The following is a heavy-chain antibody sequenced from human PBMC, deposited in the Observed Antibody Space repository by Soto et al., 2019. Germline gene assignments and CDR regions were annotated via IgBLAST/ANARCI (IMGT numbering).Heavy chain of an antibody. V-gene: IGHV5-51*01. CDR1: GYSFTSYW. Sequence: PGESLKISCKGSGYSFTSYWIGWVRQMPGKGLEWMGIIYPGDSDTRYSPSFQGQVTISADKSISTAYLQWSSLKASDTAMYYCARHPPGGTPNNGMDVWGQGTTVTVS. CDR2: IYPGDSDT. J-gene: IGHJ6*02. D-gene: IGHD1-1*01. CDR3: ARHPPGGTPNNGMDV.